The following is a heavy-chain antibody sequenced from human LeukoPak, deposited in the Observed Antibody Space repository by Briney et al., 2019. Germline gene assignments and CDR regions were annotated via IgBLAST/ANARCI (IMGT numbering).Heavy chain of an antibody. J-gene: IGHJ4*02. CDR3: AGSGYSSTWYFFY. CDR2: ISPGGGTT. V-gene: IGHV3-23*01. Sequence: GGSLRLSCAVSGFAFGSEAMSWVRQFPARGLEWVASISPGGGTTYYADYVKGRFTISRDNSNNSLFVQMNSLRAEDTAVYYCAGSGYSSTWYFFYWGQGTLVTVSS. CDR1: GFAFGSEA. D-gene: IGHD6-13*01.